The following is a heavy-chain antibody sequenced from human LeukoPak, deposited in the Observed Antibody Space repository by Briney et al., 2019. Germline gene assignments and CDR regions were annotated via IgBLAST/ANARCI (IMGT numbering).Heavy chain of an antibody. V-gene: IGHV4-34*01. J-gene: IGHJ6*03. CDR3: ARGRGYCSSTSCRQYYYYYYYMDV. CDR1: GGAFSGYY. D-gene: IGHD2-2*01. Sequence: SETLSLTCAVYGGAFSGYYWSWIRQPPGKGLEWIGEINHSGSTNYNPSLKSRVTISVDTSKNQFSLKLSSVTAPDTAVYYCARGRGYCSSTSCRQYYYYYYYMDVWGKGTTVTVSS. CDR2: INHSGST.